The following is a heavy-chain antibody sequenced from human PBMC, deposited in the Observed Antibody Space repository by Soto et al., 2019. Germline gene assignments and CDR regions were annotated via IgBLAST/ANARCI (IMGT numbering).Heavy chain of an antibody. CDR2: IHSNGVT. CDR3: AKDPTPYGAGWFLWSDP. J-gene: IGHJ5*02. V-gene: IGHV3-23*01. Sequence: EVQLLESGGGLVQPGGSLTLSCTASGFTFSNYAMTWVRQAPGKGLEWVSAIHSNGVTYYADSLMGRFTISRDNSKNTLFLHMNSLRAEDTVVYYCAKDPTPYGAGWFLWSDPWGQGTLVTVSS. D-gene: IGHD6-19*01. CDR1: GFTFSNYA.